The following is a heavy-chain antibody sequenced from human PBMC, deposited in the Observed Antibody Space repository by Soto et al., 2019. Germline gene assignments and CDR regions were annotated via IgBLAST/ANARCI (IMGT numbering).Heavy chain of an antibody. Sequence: EVQVVESGGGLVQPGGSLRLSCAASGFTFSRYDMHWVRQATGRGLEWVSGIGTSGDTYYAGSVKGRFTISRENAKNSVDLQMNSLRAGDTAVYYCARGALGFDPWGQGTPVAVSS. D-gene: IGHD3-16*01. J-gene: IGHJ5*02. V-gene: IGHV3-13*04. CDR2: IGTSGDT. CDR1: GFTFSRYD. CDR3: ARGALGFDP.